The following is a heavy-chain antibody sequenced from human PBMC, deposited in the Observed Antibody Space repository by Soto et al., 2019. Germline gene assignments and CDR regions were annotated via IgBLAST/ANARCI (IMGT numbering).Heavy chain of an antibody. CDR2: LSASGGST. CDR1: GFTFSSYA. Sequence: GGSLRLSCAASGFTFSSYAMSWVRQAPGKGLEWVSGLSASGGSTYYADSVKGRFTISRDNSKSTLYLQMNSLRAEDTAVYYCATGPYCSSTSCYVADYGMDVWGQGTTVTVSS. D-gene: IGHD2-2*01. CDR3: ATGPYCSSTSCYVADYGMDV. J-gene: IGHJ6*02. V-gene: IGHV3-23*01.